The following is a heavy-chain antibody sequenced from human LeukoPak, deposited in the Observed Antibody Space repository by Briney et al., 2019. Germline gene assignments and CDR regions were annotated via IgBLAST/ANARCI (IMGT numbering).Heavy chain of an antibody. D-gene: IGHD1-7*01. CDR2: IKPSDGFT. V-gene: IGHV1-46*01. Sequence: GASVKVSCKASGYTFTSYYVHWVRQAPGQGLEWMGVIKPSDGFTSYAQKFQGRLTVTRDMSTSTVYMELNSLRSEDTAVYFSGREIEGTTDYWGQGTLVTVSS. CDR3: GREIEGTTDY. CDR1: GYTFTSYY. J-gene: IGHJ4*02.